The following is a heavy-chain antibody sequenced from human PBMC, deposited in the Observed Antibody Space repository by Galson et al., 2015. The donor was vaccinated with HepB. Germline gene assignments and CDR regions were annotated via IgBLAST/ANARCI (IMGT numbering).Heavy chain of an antibody. CDR2: IKQDGSEK. Sequence: SLRLSCAASGFTFSSYWMSWVRQAPGKGLEWVANIKQDGSEKYYVDSVKGRFTISRDNAKNSLYLQMNSLRAEDTAVYYCARGDTVLRYFDWLPYHFDYWGQGTLVTVSS. CDR1: GFTFSSYW. V-gene: IGHV3-7*03. D-gene: IGHD3-9*01. J-gene: IGHJ4*02. CDR3: ARGDTVLRYFDWLPYHFDY.